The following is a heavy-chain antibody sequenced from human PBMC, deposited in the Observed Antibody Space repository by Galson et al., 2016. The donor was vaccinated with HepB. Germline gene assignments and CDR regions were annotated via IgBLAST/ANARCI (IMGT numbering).Heavy chain of an antibody. CDR2: IYYTGNT. V-gene: IGHV4-39*01. J-gene: IGHJ4*02. D-gene: IGHD6-19*01. CDR3: ARHFQMLAEAGSMDY. Sequence: SETLSLTCTVSGGSISSSSSYWGWIRQPPGKGLEWIANIYYTGNTYYNPSLKSRVTIFVDTSKNQFSLRLNSVTAADTAVYYCARHFQMLAEAGSMDYWGQGTLVTVSS. CDR1: GGSISSSSSY.